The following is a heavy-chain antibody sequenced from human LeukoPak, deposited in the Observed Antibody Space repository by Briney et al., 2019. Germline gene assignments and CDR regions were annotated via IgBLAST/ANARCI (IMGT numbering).Heavy chain of an antibody. Sequence: GGSLRLSCAASGFTFDDYGMSWVRQAPGKGLEWVSGINWNGGSTGYADSVKGRFPISRDNSKNTLYLQMNSLRAEDTAVYYCAKDSCSRTSCYFDYWGQGTLVTVSS. CDR1: GFTFDDYG. CDR3: AKDSCSRTSCYFDY. V-gene: IGHV3-20*04. J-gene: IGHJ4*02. CDR2: INWNGGST. D-gene: IGHD2-2*01.